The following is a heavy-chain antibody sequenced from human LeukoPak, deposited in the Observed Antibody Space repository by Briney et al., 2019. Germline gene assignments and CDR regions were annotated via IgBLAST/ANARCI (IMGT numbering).Heavy chain of an antibody. CDR3: ARDGVTYYDSSGYIY. CDR2: IKQDGREK. J-gene: IGHJ4*02. Sequence: GGSLRLSCAASRFTFSTYWMSWVRQAPGKGLEWVANIKQDGREKYYVDSVKGRFTISRDNAKNSLYLQMNSLRAEDTAVYYCARDGVTYYDSSGYIYWGQGTLVTVSS. V-gene: IGHV3-7*01. D-gene: IGHD3-22*01. CDR1: RFTFSTYW.